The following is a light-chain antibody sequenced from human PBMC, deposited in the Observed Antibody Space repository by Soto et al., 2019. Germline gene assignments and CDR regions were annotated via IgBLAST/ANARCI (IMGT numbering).Light chain of an antibody. CDR2: DVN. CDR1: SSDVGAYKY. J-gene: IGLJ3*02. CDR3: SSYTMSNSRV. Sequence: QSALTQPASVSGSPGQSITISCIGTSSDVGAYKYVSWYQQHPGKAPKLIIHDVNNRPSGVSNRFSGSKSGNTASLTISGLQAEDEADYYCSSYTMSNSRVFGGGTKLTVL. V-gene: IGLV2-14*01.